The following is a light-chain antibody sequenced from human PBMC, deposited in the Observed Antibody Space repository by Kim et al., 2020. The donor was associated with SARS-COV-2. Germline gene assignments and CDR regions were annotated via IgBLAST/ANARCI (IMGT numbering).Light chain of an antibody. CDR1: SGSIGSNY. Sequence: GKTVTLTGTRSSGSIGSNYVQWYQQRPRSAPTTVIFEDDQRPSGVPDRFSGSIDSSSNSASLTISGLKTEDEADYYCQSYDSSNVVFGGGTQLTVL. J-gene: IGLJ2*01. CDR2: EDD. CDR3: QSYDSSNVV. V-gene: IGLV6-57*03.